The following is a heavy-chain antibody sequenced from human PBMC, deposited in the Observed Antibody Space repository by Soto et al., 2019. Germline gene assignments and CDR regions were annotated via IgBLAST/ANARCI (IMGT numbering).Heavy chain of an antibody. CDR1: GFTFATAT. J-gene: IGHJ4*02. CDR2: ISGDGHDI. V-gene: IGHV3-21*06. CDR3: ARVGAFPGATH. Sequence: EAQVVDSGGGLVKPGGSLRLSCVASGFTFATATMDWVRQSPEKRLEWVSSISGDGHDIFYADSVKGRFTISRDNARNSVYLQMDSLGVEDSGVYYCARVGAFPGATHWGQGTLVSVSS. D-gene: IGHD3-3*02.